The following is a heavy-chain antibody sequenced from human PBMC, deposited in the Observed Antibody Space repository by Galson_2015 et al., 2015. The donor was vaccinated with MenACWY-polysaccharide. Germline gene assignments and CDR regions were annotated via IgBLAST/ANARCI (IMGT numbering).Heavy chain of an antibody. J-gene: IGHJ5*02. D-gene: IGHD3-10*01. CDR3: ARANGSGIYNWLDP. V-gene: IGHV3-74*01. CDR2: INGDGTST. Sequence: SLRLSCAASGFTFSSYWMHWVRQAPGKGLVWVSRINGDGTSTSYADSVKGRFTISRDNAKNTLYLQMNSLRAEDTAVYYCARANGSGIYNWLDPWGQGTLVTVSS. CDR1: GFTFSSYW.